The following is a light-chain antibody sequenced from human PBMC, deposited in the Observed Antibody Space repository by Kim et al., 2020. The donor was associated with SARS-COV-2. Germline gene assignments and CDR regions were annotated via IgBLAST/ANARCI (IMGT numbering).Light chain of an antibody. J-gene: IGLJ3*02. V-gene: IGLV5-39*01. CDR1: SDINVNTYN. Sequence: FTCTLRSDINVNTYNIYWYQQKPGSLPHYLLRFKSALNNQQGSGVPSRFSGSKDASTNAGLLLISGLQSEDEADYYCAIWYSNTWVFGGGTQLTVL. CDR2: FKSALNN. CDR3: AIWYSNTWV.